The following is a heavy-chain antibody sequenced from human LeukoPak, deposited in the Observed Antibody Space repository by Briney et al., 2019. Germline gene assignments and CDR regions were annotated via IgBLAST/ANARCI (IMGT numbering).Heavy chain of an antibody. CDR1: GYTFTSYG. Sequence: GASVKVSCKASGYTFTSYGISWVRQAPGQGLEWMGWISAYNGNTNYAQKPQGRVTITTDESTSTAYMELSSLRSEDTAVYYCARETAAGLDYWGQGTLVTVSS. CDR3: ARETAAGLDY. V-gene: IGHV1-18*01. D-gene: IGHD6-13*01. J-gene: IGHJ4*02. CDR2: ISAYNGNT.